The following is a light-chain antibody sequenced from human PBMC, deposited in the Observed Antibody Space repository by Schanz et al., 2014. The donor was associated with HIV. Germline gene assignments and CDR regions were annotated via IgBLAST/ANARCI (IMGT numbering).Light chain of an antibody. J-gene: IGKJ1*01. CDR3: QQYNRYAST. V-gene: IGKV1-5*03. CDR2: RTS. CDR1: QSVGNG. Sequence: DVQMTQSPSSLSASVGDRVTVTCRASQSVGNGLAWFQQKPGRAPKLLLYRTSTLESGVPSRFSGSGSGTDFTLTITSLQPDDFATYYCQQYNRYASTFGQGTKVEIK.